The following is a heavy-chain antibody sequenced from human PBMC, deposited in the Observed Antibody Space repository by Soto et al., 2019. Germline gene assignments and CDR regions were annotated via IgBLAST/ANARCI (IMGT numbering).Heavy chain of an antibody. V-gene: IGHV3-30-3*01. CDR3: ASPFCRGGSCYLAEYFQH. D-gene: IGHD2-15*01. CDR2: ISYDESKK. CDR1: GFTFSPYA. J-gene: IGHJ1*01. Sequence: QVQLVESGGGVVQPGRSLRLSCAASGFTFSPYAMHWVRQAPGKGLEWVAVISYDESKKFYADSVKGRFTISRDNSKNTLFLHMNSLRTEDTAVYYCASPFCRGGSCYLAEYFQHWGQGTLVTVSS.